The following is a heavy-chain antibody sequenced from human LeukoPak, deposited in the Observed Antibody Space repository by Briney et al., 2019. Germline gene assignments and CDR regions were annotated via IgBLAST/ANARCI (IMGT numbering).Heavy chain of an antibody. CDR3: ASYYYGSGTSLGY. J-gene: IGHJ4*02. Sequence: PGGSLRLSCVVSGLTFSEYWVTWVRQAPGKGLEWVANIKQDASEKHYVESVKGRFAISRDNAKNSLYLQMNSLRAEDTAVYYCASYYYGSGTSLGYWGQGTLVTVSS. D-gene: IGHD3-10*01. CDR1: GLTFSEYW. V-gene: IGHV3-7*01. CDR2: IKQDASEK.